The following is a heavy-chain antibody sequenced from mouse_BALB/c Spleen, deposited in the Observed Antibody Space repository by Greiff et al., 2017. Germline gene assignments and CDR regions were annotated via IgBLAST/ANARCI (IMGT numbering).Heavy chain of an antibody. J-gene: IGHJ4*01. CDR3: ARVLYYYGSSYGAMDY. D-gene: IGHD1-1*01. V-gene: IGHV2-9*02. Sequence: VKLQESGPGLVAPSQSLSITCTVSGFSLTSYGVHWVRQPPGKGLEWLGVIWAGGSTNYNSALMSRLSISKDNSKSQVFLKMNSLQTDDTAMYYCARVLYYYGSSYGAMDYWGQGTSVTVSS. CDR2: IWAGGST. CDR1: GFSLTSYG.